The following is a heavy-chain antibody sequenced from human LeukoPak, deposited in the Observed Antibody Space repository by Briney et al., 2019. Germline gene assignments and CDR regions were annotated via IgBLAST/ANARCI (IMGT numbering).Heavy chain of an antibody. V-gene: IGHV1-69*05. CDR3: ARDQRYYYGSGSYLPRGLDY. D-gene: IGHD3-10*01. CDR1: GGTFSSYA. J-gene: IGHJ4*02. Sequence: ASVKVSCKASGGTFSSYAISWVRQAPGQGLEWMGGIIPIFGTANYAQKFQGRVTMTRDTSTSTVYMELSSLRSEDTAVYYCARDQRYYYGSGSYLPRGLDYWGQGTLVTVSS. CDR2: IIPIFGTA.